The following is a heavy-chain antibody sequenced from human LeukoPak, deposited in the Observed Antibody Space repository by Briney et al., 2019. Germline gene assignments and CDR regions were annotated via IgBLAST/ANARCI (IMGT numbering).Heavy chain of an antibody. CDR3: ARHLRGFWSGYSPQRLVDFDY. Sequence: ASVKVSCKASGCTFSSYAISWVRQAPGQGLEWMGGIIPIFGTANYAQKFQGRVTITADESTSKAYMELSSLRSEDTAVYYCARHLRGFWSGYSPQRLVDFDYLGRGTLVTVSS. J-gene: IGHJ4*02. CDR2: IIPIFGTA. CDR1: GCTFSSYA. D-gene: IGHD3-3*01. V-gene: IGHV1-69*13.